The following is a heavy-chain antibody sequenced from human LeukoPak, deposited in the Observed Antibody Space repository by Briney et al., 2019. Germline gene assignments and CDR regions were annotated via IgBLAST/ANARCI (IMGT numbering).Heavy chain of an antibody. CDR3: AKDPPGDPTYFDY. D-gene: IGHD7-27*01. CDR1: GFTFSSYG. J-gene: IGHJ4*02. V-gene: IGHV3-33*06. CDR2: IWYDGSNK. Sequence: GGSLRLSCAASGFTFSSYGMHWVRQAPGKGLEWVAVIWYDGSNKYYADSVKGRFTISRDSSKNTLYLQMNSLRAEDTALYYCAKDPPGDPTYFDYWGQGTVVTVSS.